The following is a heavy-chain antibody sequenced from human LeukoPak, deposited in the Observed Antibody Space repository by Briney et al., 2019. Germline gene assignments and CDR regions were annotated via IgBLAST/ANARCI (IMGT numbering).Heavy chain of an antibody. V-gene: IGHV3-30-3*01. D-gene: IGHD4-17*01. CDR2: SSYDGSND. Sequence: PGRSLRLSCAASGFTFNPYAIHWVRQAPGKGLEWLAISSYDGSNDHYADSVKGRFTISRDNAKNTLYLQMNSLRIEDTAVYYCARDKDAYGDYSAAFDIWGQATRVTVSP. CDR1: GFTFNPYA. J-gene: IGHJ3*02. CDR3: ARDKDAYGDYSAAFDI.